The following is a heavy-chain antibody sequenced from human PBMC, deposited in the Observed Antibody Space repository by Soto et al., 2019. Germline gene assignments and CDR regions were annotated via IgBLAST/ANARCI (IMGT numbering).Heavy chain of an antibody. CDR1: GGTFSSYA. J-gene: IGHJ5*02. Sequence: SVKVSCKASGGTFSSYAISWVRQAPGQGLEWMGGIIPIFGTANYAQKFQGRVTITADESTSTAYMELSSLRSEDTAVYYCTAYSNSFGPLSDPWGQGTLVTVSS. CDR3: TAYSNSFGPLSDP. D-gene: IGHD6-6*01. CDR2: IIPIFGTA. V-gene: IGHV1-69*13.